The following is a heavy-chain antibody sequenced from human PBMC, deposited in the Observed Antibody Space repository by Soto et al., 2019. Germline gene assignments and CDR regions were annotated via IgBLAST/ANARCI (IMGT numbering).Heavy chain of an antibody. J-gene: IGHJ6*02. Sequence: PSETLSLTCTISGDSMNNFFWNWIRQPPGKGLEWIGYISYSGSTSYNPSLQSRVTISSDTSKNQFSLQLSSVTAAATAVYFCARARQRDTGRGLDVWGHGTPVTVSS. D-gene: IGHD5-18*01. CDR2: ISYSGST. CDR1: GDSMNNFF. CDR3: ARARQRDTGRGLDV. V-gene: IGHV4-59*01.